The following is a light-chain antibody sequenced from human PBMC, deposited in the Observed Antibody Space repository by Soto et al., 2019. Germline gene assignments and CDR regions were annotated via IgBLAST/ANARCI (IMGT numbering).Light chain of an antibody. CDR2: DNN. V-gene: IGLV1-51*01. J-gene: IGLJ1*01. CDR3: GTWDSSLSAGRLYV. Sequence: QSVLTHPPSVSAAPGQNVTIFCSGSSSNIGNNYVSWYQQLPGTAPKLLIYDNNKRPSGIPDRFSGSKSGTSATLGITGLQTGDEADYYCGTWDSSLSAGRLYVFGTGTKVTVL. CDR1: SSNIGNNY.